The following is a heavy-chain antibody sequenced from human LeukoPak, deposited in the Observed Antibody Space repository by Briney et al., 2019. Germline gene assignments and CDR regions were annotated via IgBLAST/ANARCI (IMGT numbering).Heavy chain of an antibody. CDR2: MSYSGSST. CDR1: GFTFSSYA. V-gene: IGHV3-23*01. J-gene: IGHJ3*02. CDR3: ARDPLSKSDI. Sequence: GGSLRLSCAASGFTFSSYAMNWVRQAPGKGLEWVSAMSYSGSSTYYADSVKGRFTISRDNAKNSLYLQMNSLRAEDTAMYYCARDPLSKSDIWGQGTMVTVSS.